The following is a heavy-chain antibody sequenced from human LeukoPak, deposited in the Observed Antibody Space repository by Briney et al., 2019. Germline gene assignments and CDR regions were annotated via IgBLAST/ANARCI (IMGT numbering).Heavy chain of an antibody. D-gene: IGHD6-6*01. J-gene: IGHJ4*02. V-gene: IGHV3-23*01. CDR3: ANGYGIAARPKGYFDY. CDR1: GFTFSSYA. CDR2: ISGSGGST. Sequence: GGSLRLSCAASGFTFSSYAMSWVRQAPGKGLEWVSAISGSGGSTYYADSVKGRFTISRDNSKNTLYLQMNSLRAEDTAVYYCANGYGIAARPKGYFDYWGQGTLVTVSS.